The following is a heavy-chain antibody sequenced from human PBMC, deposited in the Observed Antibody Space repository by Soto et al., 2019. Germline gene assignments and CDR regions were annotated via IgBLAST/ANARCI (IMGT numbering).Heavy chain of an antibody. CDR3: AVPIPPYGSGSSNYNYYYYYGMDV. CDR1: GYTFTGYY. D-gene: IGHD3-10*01. J-gene: IGHJ6*02. V-gene: IGHV1-2*04. CDR2: INPNSGGT. Sequence: GASVKVSCKASGYTFTGYYMHWVRQAPGQGLEWMGWINPNSGGTNYAQKFQGWVTMTRDTSISTAYMELSRLRSDDTAVYYCAVPIPPYGSGSSNYNYYYYYGMDVWGQGTTVTVSS.